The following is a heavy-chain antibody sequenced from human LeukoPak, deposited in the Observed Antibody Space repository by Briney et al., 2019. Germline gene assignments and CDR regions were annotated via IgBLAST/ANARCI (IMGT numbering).Heavy chain of an antibody. Sequence: GGSLRLSCAASGFTFSNYWMSWVRQAPGKGLEWVGHAKQDGSETYYVDSVKGRFTISRDNSKNTLYLQMNSLRAEDTAVYYCARTVTTQYSFDYWGQGTLVTVSS. CDR2: AKQDGSET. D-gene: IGHD4-17*01. J-gene: IGHJ4*02. V-gene: IGHV3-7*03. CDR1: GFTFSNYW. CDR3: ARTVTTQYSFDY.